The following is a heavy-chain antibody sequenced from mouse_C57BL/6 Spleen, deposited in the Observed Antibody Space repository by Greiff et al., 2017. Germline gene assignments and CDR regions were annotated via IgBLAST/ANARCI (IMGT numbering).Heavy chain of an antibody. Sequence: QVQLQQSGAELVRPGASVTLSCKASGYTFTDYEMHWVKQTPVHGLEWIGAIDPETGGTAYNQKFKGKAILTADKSSSTACMELRSLTSEDSAVYYCTRGNYGNYFDYWGQGTTLTVSS. D-gene: IGHD2-1*01. J-gene: IGHJ2*01. CDR1: GYTFTDYE. CDR3: TRGNYGNYFDY. V-gene: IGHV1-15*01. CDR2: IDPETGGT.